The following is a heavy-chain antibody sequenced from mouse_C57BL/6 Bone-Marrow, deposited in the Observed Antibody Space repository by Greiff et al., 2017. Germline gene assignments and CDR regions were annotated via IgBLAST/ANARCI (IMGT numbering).Heavy chain of an antibody. D-gene: IGHD1-1*01. CDR1: GFTFSSYA. J-gene: IGHJ4*01. Sequence: EVKLMESGEGLVKPGGSLKLSCAASGFTFSSYAMSWVRQTPEKRLEWVAYISSGGDYIYYADTVKGRFTISRDNARNTLYLQMSSLQSEDTAMYYCTRDRRSTTVVDPCYYYAMDYWGQGTSVTVSS. CDR2: ISSGGDYI. V-gene: IGHV5-9-1*02. CDR3: TRDRRSTTVVDPCYYYAMDY.